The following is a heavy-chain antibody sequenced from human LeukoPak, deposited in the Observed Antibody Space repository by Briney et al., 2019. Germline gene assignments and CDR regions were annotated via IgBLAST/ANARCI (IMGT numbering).Heavy chain of an antibody. Sequence: GGSLRLSCAASGFPFSGYGMNWVRQAPGKGLEWVTVISDDARNEDYTDSVKGRFTISRDNSKNILYLQMNSLRVEDTAVYYCAKGVASSIWNAMDVWGQGTLVTVSS. V-gene: IGHV3-30*18. CDR2: ISDDARNE. CDR3: AKGVASSIWNAMDV. J-gene: IGHJ4*02. CDR1: GFPFSGYG. D-gene: IGHD1-1*01.